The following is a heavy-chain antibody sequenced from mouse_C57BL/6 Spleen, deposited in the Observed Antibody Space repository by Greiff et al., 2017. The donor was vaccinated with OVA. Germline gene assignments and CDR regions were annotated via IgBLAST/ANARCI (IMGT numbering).Heavy chain of an antibody. V-gene: IGHV14-4*01. CDR3: TSFPYYGSSSYAMDY. Sequence: EVQLQQSGAELVRPGASVKLSCTASGFNIKDDYMHWVKQRPEQGLEWIGWIDPENGDTEYASKFQGKATITADTSSNTAYLQLSSLTSEDTAVYYCTSFPYYGSSSYAMDYWGQGTSVTVSS. CDR2: IDPENGDT. CDR1: GFNIKDDY. D-gene: IGHD1-1*01. J-gene: IGHJ4*01.